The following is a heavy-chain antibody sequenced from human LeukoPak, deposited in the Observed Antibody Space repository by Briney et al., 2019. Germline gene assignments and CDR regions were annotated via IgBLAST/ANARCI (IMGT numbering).Heavy chain of an antibody. CDR2: IKQDGSEK. D-gene: IGHD5-18*01. Sequence: GGSLRLSCAASGFTFSSYSMNWVRQAPGKGLEWVANIKQDGSEKYYVDSVKGRFTISRDNAKNSLYLQMNSLRAEDTAVYFCARGNVRGYSYGFDYWGQGTLVTVSS. CDR3: ARGNVRGYSYGFDY. V-gene: IGHV3-7*01. J-gene: IGHJ4*02. CDR1: GFTFSSYS.